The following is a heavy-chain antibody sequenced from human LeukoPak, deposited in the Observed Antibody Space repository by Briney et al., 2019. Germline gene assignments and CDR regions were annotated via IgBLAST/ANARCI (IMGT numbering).Heavy chain of an antibody. CDR1: GYTFTSYD. CDR3: ARVGDGYSYYFDY. CDR2: IIPIFGTA. Sequence: GASVKVSCKASGYTFTSYDINWVRQATGQGLEWMGGIIPIFGTANYAQKFQGRVTITADESTSTAYMELSSLRSEDTAVYYCARVGDGYSYYFDYWGQGTLVTVSS. D-gene: IGHD5-24*01. J-gene: IGHJ4*02. V-gene: IGHV1-69*13.